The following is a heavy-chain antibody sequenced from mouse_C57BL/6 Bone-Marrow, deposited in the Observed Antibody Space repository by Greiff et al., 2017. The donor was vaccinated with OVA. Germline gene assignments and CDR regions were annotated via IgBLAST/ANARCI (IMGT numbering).Heavy chain of an antibody. CDR1: GYSITSGYY. J-gene: IGHJ1*03. D-gene: IGHD1-1*01. CDR2: ISYDGSN. CDR3: AREPPLYYGSSYWYFDV. Sequence: EVQLQQSGPGLVKPSQSLSLTCSVTGYSITSGYYWNWIRQFPGNKLEWMGYISYDGSNNYNPSLKNRISITRDTSKNQFFLKLNSVTTEDTATYYCAREPPLYYGSSYWYFDVWGTGTTVTVSS. V-gene: IGHV3-6*01.